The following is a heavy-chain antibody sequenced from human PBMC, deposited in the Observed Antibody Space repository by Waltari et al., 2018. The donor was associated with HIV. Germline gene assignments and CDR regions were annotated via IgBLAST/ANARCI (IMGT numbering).Heavy chain of an antibody. CDR2: INPSGST. V-gene: IGHV1-46*01. CDR3: ARDRIMAVAGAIFDY. D-gene: IGHD6-19*01. CDR1: GYTFTRYY. J-gene: IGHJ4*02. Sequence: QAQLVQSGADVKKPGASVKVSCQASGYTFTRYYMHWVRHAPGQGLEWMGMINPSGSTSYAQKFQGRVTMTRDTSTSTVYMELSSLRSEDTAVYYCARDRIMAVAGAIFDYWGQGTPVTVSS.